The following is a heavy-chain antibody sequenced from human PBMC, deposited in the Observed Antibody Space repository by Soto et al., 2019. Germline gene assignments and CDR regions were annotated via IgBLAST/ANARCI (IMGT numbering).Heavy chain of an antibody. CDR2: INHSGST. CDR3: ARGRFGPQRYCSGGSCYLPSNWFDP. J-gene: IGHJ5*02. Sequence: SETLSLTCAVYGGSFSGYYWSWIRQPPGKGLEWIGEINHSGSTNYNPSLKSRVTISVDTSKNQFSLKLGSVTAADTAVYYCARGRFGPQRYCSGGSCYLPSNWFDPWGQGTLVTVSS. V-gene: IGHV4-34*01. CDR1: GGSFSGYY. D-gene: IGHD2-15*01.